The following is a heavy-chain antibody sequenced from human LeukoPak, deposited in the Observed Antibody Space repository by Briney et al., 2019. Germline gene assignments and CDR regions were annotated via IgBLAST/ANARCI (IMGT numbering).Heavy chain of an antibody. CDR1: GFTFRSYA. D-gene: IGHD2-2*01. CDR2: ISNDGGDK. CDR3: ARGGVTGPAVYYFDN. V-gene: IGHV3-30*04. Sequence: PGGSLRLSCAASGFTFRSYAMHWVRQVPGKGLEWVAVISNDGGDKHHADSVKGRFTISRDNSKNTLYLQMNSVRGEDTALYYCARGGVTGPAVYYFDNWGPGTRVTVSS. J-gene: IGHJ4*02.